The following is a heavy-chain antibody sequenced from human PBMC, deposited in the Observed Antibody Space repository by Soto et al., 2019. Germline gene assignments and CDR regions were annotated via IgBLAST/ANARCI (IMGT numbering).Heavy chain of an antibody. CDR3: AKGSSRYLPALFDY. Sequence: EVQLVESGGGLVQPGRSLRLSCAASGFTFDDYAMNWVRQAPGKGLEWVSGISWNSGSIGYADSVKGRFTISRDNPKNSQYLQMNSLRAEDTALYYCAKGSSRYLPALFDYWGQGTLVTVSS. V-gene: IGHV3-9*01. CDR2: ISWNSGSI. CDR1: GFTFDDYA. J-gene: IGHJ4*02. D-gene: IGHD1-20*01.